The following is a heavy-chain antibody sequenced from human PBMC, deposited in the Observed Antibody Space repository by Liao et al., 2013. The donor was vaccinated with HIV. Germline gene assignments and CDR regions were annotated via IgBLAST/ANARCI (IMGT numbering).Heavy chain of an antibody. CDR1: GGSISSGSSY. Sequence: QVQLQESGPGLVKPSQTLSLTCTVSGGSISSGSSYWSWTRQAAGKGLEWIGRVYNSGKTNHNASLKSRTTMSVDMSNNQFSLKLSSVTAADTAVYYCAGDRGGIFGLITAFDYWGQGILVTVSS. D-gene: IGHD3/OR15-3a*01. V-gene: IGHV4-61*02. CDR3: AGDRGGIFGLITAFDY. CDR2: VYNSGKT. J-gene: IGHJ4*02.